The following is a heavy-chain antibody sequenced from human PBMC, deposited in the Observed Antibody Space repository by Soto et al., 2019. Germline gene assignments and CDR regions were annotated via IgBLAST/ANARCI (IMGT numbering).Heavy chain of an antibody. CDR1: GGSISSYY. V-gene: IGHV4-59*01. D-gene: IGHD3-10*01. J-gene: IGHJ6*02. CDR2: IYYSGST. CDR3: ARAPHYGSRFYYDGMDV. Sequence: PWEPLSLTCTVSGGSISSYYWSWIRQPPGKGLEWIGYIYYSGSTNYNPSLKSRVTISVDTSKNQFSLKLSSVTAADTAVYYCARAPHYGSRFYYDGMDVWGQGTTVPV.